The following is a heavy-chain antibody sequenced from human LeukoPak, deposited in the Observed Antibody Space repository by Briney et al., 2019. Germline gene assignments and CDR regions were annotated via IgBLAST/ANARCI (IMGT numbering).Heavy chain of an antibody. Sequence: SETLSLTCSVSGGSISSYYWSWIRQPPGKGLEWIGSIYYSGSTYYNPSLKSRVTISVDTSKNQFSLKLSSVTAADTAVYYCARVLSIAARPNWFDPWGQGTLVTVSS. CDR3: ARVLSIAARPNWFDP. D-gene: IGHD6-6*01. CDR1: GGSISSYY. V-gene: IGHV4-59*12. CDR2: IYYSGST. J-gene: IGHJ5*02.